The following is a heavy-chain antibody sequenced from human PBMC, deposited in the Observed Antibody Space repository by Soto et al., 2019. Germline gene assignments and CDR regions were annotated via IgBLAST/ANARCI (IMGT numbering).Heavy chain of an antibody. D-gene: IGHD3-10*01. CDR3: ASLMSSGYYYGMDV. CDR2: IIPILGIA. Sequence: SVKVTCKASGGTFSSYTISWVRQAPGQGLEWMGRIIPILGIANYAQKFQGRVTITADKSTSTAYMELSSLRSEDTAVYYCASLMSSGYYYGMDVWGQGTKVTVS. V-gene: IGHV1-69*02. J-gene: IGHJ6*02. CDR1: GGTFSSYT.